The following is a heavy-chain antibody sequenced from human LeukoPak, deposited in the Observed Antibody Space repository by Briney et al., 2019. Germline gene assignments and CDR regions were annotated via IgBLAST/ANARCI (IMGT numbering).Heavy chain of an antibody. CDR2: IIPILGIA. CDR1: GGTFSSYA. J-gene: IGHJ3*02. Sequence: PGASVKVSCKASGGTFSSYAISWVRQAPGQGLEWTGRIIPILGIANYAQKFQGRVTITADKSTSTAYMELSSLRSEDTAVYYCARDTPAYGDYDHEAFDIWGQGTMVTVSS. V-gene: IGHV1-69*04. D-gene: IGHD4-17*01. CDR3: ARDTPAYGDYDHEAFDI.